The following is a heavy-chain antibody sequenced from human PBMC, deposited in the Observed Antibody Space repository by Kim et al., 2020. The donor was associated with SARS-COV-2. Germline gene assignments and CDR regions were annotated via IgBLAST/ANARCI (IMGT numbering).Heavy chain of an antibody. CDR1: GVC. V-gene: IGHV2-5*02. J-gene: IGHJ5*02. D-gene: IGHD3-22*01. CDR2: IYWDDDK. Sequence: GVCGGWIRQPPGKALEWLAVIYWDDDKRYSPSMKSRVTVTKDASKNQVVLTVTNMDPVDTATYYCAQQTPYDDSGSFRGYYFSTWGLGTLAT. CDR3: AQQTPYDDSGSFRGYYFST.